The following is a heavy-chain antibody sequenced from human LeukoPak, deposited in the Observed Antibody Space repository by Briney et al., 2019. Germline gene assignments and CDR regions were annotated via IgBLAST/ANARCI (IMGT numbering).Heavy chain of an antibody. CDR1: GGTFSSYA. J-gene: IGHJ4*02. CDR3: ASPKGAVASFGY. Sequence: ASVKVSCKASGGTFSSYAISWVRQAPGQGLEWMGRIIPILGIANYAQKFQGRVTITADKSTSTAYMELSSLRSEDTAVYYCASPKGAVASFGYWGQGTLVTVSS. V-gene: IGHV1-69*04. D-gene: IGHD6-19*01. CDR2: IIPILGIA.